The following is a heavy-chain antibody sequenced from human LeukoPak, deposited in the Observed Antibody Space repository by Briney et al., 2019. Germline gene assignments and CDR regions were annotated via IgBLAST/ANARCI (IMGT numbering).Heavy chain of an antibody. D-gene: IGHD6-13*01. CDR1: GFTLSNAW. CDR3: TTDLIAAGEGY. V-gene: IGHV3-15*01. Sequence: GGSLRLSCAASGFTLSNAWMSWVRQAPGKGLEWVGRIKSKTDGGTTDYAAPVKGRFTISRDDSKNTLYLQMNRLKTEDTAVYYCTTDLIAAGEGYWGQGTLVTVSS. CDR2: IKSKTDGGTT. J-gene: IGHJ4*02.